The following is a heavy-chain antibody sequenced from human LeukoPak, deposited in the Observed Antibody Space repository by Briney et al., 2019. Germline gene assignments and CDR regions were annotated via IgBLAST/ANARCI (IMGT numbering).Heavy chain of an antibody. D-gene: IGHD6-6*01. Sequence: ASVKVSCKASGYTFTSYDINWVRQATGQGLEWMGWMNPNSGNTGYAQKFQGRVTMTRDTSISTAYMELSRLRSDDTAVYYCARASRSGYSSSSNYYYYGMDVWGQGTTVTVSS. CDR1: GYTFTSYD. J-gene: IGHJ6*02. V-gene: IGHV1-8*01. CDR2: MNPNSGNT. CDR3: ARASRSGYSSSSNYYYYGMDV.